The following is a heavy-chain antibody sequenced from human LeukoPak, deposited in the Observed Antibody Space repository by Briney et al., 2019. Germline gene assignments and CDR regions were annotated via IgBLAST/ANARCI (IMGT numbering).Heavy chain of an antibody. CDR2: IGGSGDKT. CDR3: TKALAGPEYSSSWKFGYNWFDP. V-gene: IGHV3-23*01. D-gene: IGHD6-13*01. J-gene: IGHJ5*02. CDR1: GFTFSSYG. Sequence: GGSLRLFCAASGFTFSSYGMSWVRQAPGKGLEWVSAIGGSGDKTYYADSVKGRFTISRDNSKNTLYLQMNSLRAEDTAIYYCTKALAGPEYSSSWKFGYNWFDPWGQGTLVTVSS.